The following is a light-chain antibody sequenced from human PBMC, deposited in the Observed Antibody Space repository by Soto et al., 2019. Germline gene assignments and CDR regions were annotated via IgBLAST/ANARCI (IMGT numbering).Light chain of an antibody. CDR2: EVT. J-gene: IGLJ1*01. Sequence: QSALTQPPSASGSPGQSVTISCTGTSSDVGGYNFVSWYQQHPGKAPKVVIYEVTKRPSGVPDRFSGSKSGNTASLTVSGLQAEDEADYYCSSYSTGDNYVFGSGTKLTVL. CDR3: SSYSTGDNYV. CDR1: SSDVGGYNF. V-gene: IGLV2-8*01.